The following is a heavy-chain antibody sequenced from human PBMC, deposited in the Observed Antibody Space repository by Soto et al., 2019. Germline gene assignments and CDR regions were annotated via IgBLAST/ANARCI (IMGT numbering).Heavy chain of an antibody. D-gene: IGHD5-12*01. Sequence: QVQLQESGPGLVKPSQTLSLTCTVSGGSISSGGYYWSWIRQHPGKGLEWIGYIYYSGSTYYNPSFKSRVTISVDTSKNQFSLKLSSVTAADTAVYYCARGNSGYDDLNWFDPWGQGTLVTVSS. J-gene: IGHJ5*02. CDR3: ARGNSGYDDLNWFDP. CDR2: IYYSGST. CDR1: GGSISSGGYY. V-gene: IGHV4-31*03.